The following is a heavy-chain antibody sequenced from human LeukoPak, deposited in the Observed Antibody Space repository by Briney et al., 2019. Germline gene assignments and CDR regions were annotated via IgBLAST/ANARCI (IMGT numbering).Heavy chain of an antibody. V-gene: IGHV3-30*02. J-gene: IGHJ3*02. D-gene: IGHD1-26*01. CDR1: GFTFSNYG. CDR2: IRYDGSNK. CDR3: AKSMYSGSYAHAFDI. Sequence: GGSLRLSCAASGFTFSNYGIHWVRQAPGKGLEWVAFIRYDGSNKYYADSVKGQFTISRDNSKNTLYLQMNTLRPEDTAVYYCAKSMYSGSYAHAFDIWGQGTMVTVSS.